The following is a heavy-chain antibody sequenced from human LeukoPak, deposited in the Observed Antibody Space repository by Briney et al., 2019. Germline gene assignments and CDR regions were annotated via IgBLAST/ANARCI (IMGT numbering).Heavy chain of an antibody. D-gene: IGHD3-22*01. V-gene: IGHV3-23*01. Sequence: GGSLRLSCAASGFTFSTYTMNWVRQAPGKGLEWVSTISGSGDNTYYADSVKGRFTISRDNSKNSLYLQMNSLRAEDTAVYYCASIIRYYYDSSGFPSGWGQGALVTVSS. CDR3: ASIIRYYYDSSGFPSG. J-gene: IGHJ4*02. CDR1: GFTFSTYT. CDR2: ISGSGDNT.